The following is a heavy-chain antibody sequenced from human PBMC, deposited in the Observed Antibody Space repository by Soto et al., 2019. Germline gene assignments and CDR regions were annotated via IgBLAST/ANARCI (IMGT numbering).Heavy chain of an antibody. CDR2: IYYSGGT. CDR3: ATLGGRGYYYGMDV. J-gene: IGHJ6*02. V-gene: IGHV4-59*01. CDR1: GGSISSYY. D-gene: IGHD3-16*01. Sequence: PSETLSLTCTVSGGSISSYYWSWIRQPPGKGLEWIGYIYYSGGTNYNPSLKSRVTISVDTSKNQFSLKLSSVTAADTAVYYCATLGGRGYYYGMDVWGQGTTVTVSS.